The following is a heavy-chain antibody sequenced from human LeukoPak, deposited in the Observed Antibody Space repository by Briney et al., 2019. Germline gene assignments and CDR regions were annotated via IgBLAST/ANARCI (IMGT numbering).Heavy chain of an antibody. Sequence: PSETLSLTCTVSGGSISSYYWSWIRQPPGKNLEWIGYIYYNGSTYYNPSLKSRVTISVDWSKNQFSLKLRSVTAADTAVYYCASRYYDILSGYYDGMDVWGRGTTVTVSS. CDR3: ASRYYDILSGYYDGMDV. V-gene: IGHV4-59*12. CDR1: GGSISSYY. J-gene: IGHJ6*02. D-gene: IGHD3-9*01. CDR2: IYYNGST.